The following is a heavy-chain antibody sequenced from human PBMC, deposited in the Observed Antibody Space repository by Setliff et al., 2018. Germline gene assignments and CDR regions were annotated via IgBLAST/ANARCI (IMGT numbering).Heavy chain of an antibody. CDR2: INQSGTT. CDR3: ARDHFGVAGDS. J-gene: IGHJ4*02. CDR1: GDSISNDYW. V-gene: IGHV4-4*02. Sequence: PSETLSLTCAVSGDSISNDYWWSWVRQPPERELEWIGEINQSGTTNFHPSFRSQVTMSVDISKNQFSLQLSSVTAADTAVYYCARDHFGVAGDSWGQGTLVTVSS. D-gene: IGHD3-3*01.